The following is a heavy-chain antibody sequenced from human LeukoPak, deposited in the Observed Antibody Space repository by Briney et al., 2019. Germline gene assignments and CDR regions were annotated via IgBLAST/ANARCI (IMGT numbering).Heavy chain of an antibody. J-gene: IGHJ4*02. CDR2: ISYDGSNK. CDR3: AKDLTARPHMYYGSGSYPDY. Sequence: PGGSLRLSCAASGFTFSSYGMHWVRQAPGKGLEWVAVISYDGSNKYYADSVKGRFTISRDNSKNTLYLQMNSLRAEDTAVYYCAKDLTARPHMYYGSGSYPDYWGQGTLVTVSS. D-gene: IGHD3-10*01. CDR1: GFTFSSYG. V-gene: IGHV3-30*18.